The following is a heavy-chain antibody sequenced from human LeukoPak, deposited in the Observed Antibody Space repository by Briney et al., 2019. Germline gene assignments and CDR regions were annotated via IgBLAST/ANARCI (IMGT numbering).Heavy chain of an antibody. CDR2: IYNSGST. J-gene: IGHJ4*02. V-gene: IGHV4-39*01. CDR3: ARPGSSSSHGGFDC. CDR1: GGSISSSSYY. Sequence: SETLSLTCTVSGGSISSSSYYWGWIRQPPGKGLEWIGSIYNSGSTYHNPSLKSRVTMSVDTSKNQFSLKLSSVTPADTAVYYCARPGSSSSHGGFDCWGQGTLVTVSS. D-gene: IGHD6-6*01.